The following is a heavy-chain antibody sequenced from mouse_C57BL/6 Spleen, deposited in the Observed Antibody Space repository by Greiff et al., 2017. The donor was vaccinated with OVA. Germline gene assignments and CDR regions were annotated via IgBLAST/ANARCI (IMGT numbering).Heavy chain of an antibody. Sequence: QVQLQQPGAELVKPGASVKLSCKASGYTFTSYWMQWVKQRPGQGLEWIGEIDPSDSYTNYNQKFKGKATLTVDTSSSTAYMQLSSLTSEDSAVYYCARGIDGYYWGQGTLVTVSA. CDR3: ARGIDGYY. J-gene: IGHJ3*01. CDR2: IDPSDSYT. CDR1: GYTFTSYW. D-gene: IGHD2-3*01. V-gene: IGHV1-50*01.